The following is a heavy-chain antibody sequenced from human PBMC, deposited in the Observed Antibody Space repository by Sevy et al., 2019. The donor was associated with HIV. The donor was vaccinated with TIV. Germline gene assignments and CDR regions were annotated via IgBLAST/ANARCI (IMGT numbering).Heavy chain of an antibody. CDR2: ISSSGSSI. CDR1: GFTFSSYD. D-gene: IGHD2-8*01. J-gene: IGHJ5*02. V-gene: IGHV3-48*03. CDR3: TRNGGAFDNGFDP. Sequence: GGSLRLSCTASGFTFSSYDMNWVRQAPGKGLEWVSKISSSGSSIYYADSVKGRFTISRDNAKNSLSLQMNSLRAEDTAVYYCTRNGGAFDNGFDPWGQGTLVTVSS.